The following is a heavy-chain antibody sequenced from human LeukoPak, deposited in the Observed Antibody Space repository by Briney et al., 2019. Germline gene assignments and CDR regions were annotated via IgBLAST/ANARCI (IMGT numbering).Heavy chain of an antibody. V-gene: IGHV4-59*01. J-gene: IGHJ6*03. Sequence: SETLSLTCTVSGGSISSYYWTWIRQPPGKGLEWIGYIYYSGSTNYNPSLKSRVTISVDTSKNQFSLRLNSVTAADTAVYYCARARVLGSNYYCYMDVWGKGTTVTVSS. CDR2: IYYSGST. D-gene: IGHD6-13*01. CDR1: GGSISSYY. CDR3: ARARVLGSNYYCYMDV.